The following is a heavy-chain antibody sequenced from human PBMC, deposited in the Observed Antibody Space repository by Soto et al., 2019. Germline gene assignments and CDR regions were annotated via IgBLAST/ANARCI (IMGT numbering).Heavy chain of an antibody. CDR3: ASFDYSNRYYYYGLDV. J-gene: IGHJ6*02. D-gene: IGHD4-4*01. V-gene: IGHV4-39*01. Sequence: PSGTLFLTCTFSGGSISSSSFYWGWIRQPPGKGLEWIGSIYYSGSTYYNPSLKSRVTISVDTSKNQFSLKLSSVTAADTAVYYCASFDYSNRYYYYGLDVWGQGTTVTVSS. CDR1: GGSISSSSFY. CDR2: IYYSGST.